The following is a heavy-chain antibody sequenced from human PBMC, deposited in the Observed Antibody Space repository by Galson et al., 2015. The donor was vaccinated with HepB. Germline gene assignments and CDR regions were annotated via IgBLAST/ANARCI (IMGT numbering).Heavy chain of an antibody. CDR2: IRYDGSNK. V-gene: IGHV3-30*02. CDR1: GFTFSSYG. CDR3: AKGTVVTVYFQH. D-gene: IGHD4-23*01. Sequence: SLRLSCAASGFTFSSYGMHWVRQAPGKGLEWVAFIRYDGSNKYYADSVKGRFTISRDNSKNTLYLQMNSLRAEDTAVYYCAKGTVVTVYFQHWGQGTLVTVSS. J-gene: IGHJ1*01.